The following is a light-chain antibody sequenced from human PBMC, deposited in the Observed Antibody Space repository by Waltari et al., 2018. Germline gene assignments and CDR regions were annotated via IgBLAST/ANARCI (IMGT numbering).Light chain of an antibody. V-gene: IGLV1-47*01. J-gene: IGLJ1*01. CDR3: ASWDESHYV. CDR2: RNN. CDR1: ISNLGSNH. Sequence: QSVLTQPPSASGTPGQRVAISCSGSISNLGSNHLYWYQQLPGTAPKLLIHRNNQRPSGVPDRFSASKYGTSASLAIDGLRSEDEAVYYCASWDESHYVFGSGTKVTVL.